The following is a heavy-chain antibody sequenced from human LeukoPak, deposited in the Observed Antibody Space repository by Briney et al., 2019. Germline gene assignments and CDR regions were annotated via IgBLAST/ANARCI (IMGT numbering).Heavy chain of an antibody. CDR3: AREERGPSGDALDI. Sequence: GSLRLSCAASGFTVSSNYMSWIRQHPGKGLEWIGYIYYSGSTNYNPSLKSRVTMSVDTSKNQFSLKLNSVTAADMAVYYCAREERGPSGDALDIWGQGTMVTVSS. CDR2: IYYSGST. V-gene: IGHV4-59*02. CDR1: GFTVSSNY. D-gene: IGHD5-24*01. J-gene: IGHJ3*02.